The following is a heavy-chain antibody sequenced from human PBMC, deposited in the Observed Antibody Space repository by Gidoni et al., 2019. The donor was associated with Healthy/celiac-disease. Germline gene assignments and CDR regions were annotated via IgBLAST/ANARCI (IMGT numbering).Heavy chain of an antibody. V-gene: IGHV1-8*01. Sequence: QVQLVQSGAEVKKPGASVKVSCKTSGYTFTSYDINWVRQATGQGLEWMGWMNPNSGNTGYAQKFQGRVTMIRNTSISTAYMELSSLRSEDTAVYYCASLTGDSISSFDYWGQGTLVTVSS. CDR3: ASLTGDSISSFDY. CDR2: MNPNSGNT. CDR1: GYTFTSYD. D-gene: IGHD7-27*01. J-gene: IGHJ4*02.